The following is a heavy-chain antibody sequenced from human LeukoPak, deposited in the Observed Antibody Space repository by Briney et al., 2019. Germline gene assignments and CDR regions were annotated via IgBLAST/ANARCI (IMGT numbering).Heavy chain of an antibody. D-gene: IGHD3-22*01. J-gene: IGHJ4*02. CDR3: ARAPITMIVVAGPYYFDY. CDR2: IYYSGST. Sequence: SETLSLTCTVSGGSISSYYWSWIRQPPGKGLEWIGYIYYSGSTNYNPSLKSRATISVDTSKNQFSLKLSSVTAADTAVYYCARAPITMIVVAGPYYFDYWGQGTLVTVSS. V-gene: IGHV4-59*01. CDR1: GGSISSYY.